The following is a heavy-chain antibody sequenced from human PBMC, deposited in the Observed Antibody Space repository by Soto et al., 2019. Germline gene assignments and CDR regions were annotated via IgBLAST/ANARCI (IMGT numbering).Heavy chain of an antibody. CDR3: ARMDGDYNYYALDV. CDR2: FFSDVER. J-gene: IGHJ6*02. D-gene: IGHD4-17*01. CDR1: GFSLSNGRMG. V-gene: IGHV2-26*01. Sequence: GSGPTLVNPTETLTLTCTVSGFSLSNGRMGVSWIRQPPGKPLEWLAHFFSDVERSYSASMQSRLTLSTDTSGSQVVLTMTNMDPVDTATYYCARMDGDYNYYALDVWGQGTTVTVSS.